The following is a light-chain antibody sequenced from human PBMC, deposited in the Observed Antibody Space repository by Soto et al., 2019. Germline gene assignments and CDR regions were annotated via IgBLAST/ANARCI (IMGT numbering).Light chain of an antibody. J-gene: IGLJ1*01. V-gene: IGLV2-14*01. CDR3: SSYTSSRPLYV. CDR1: SSDIGGYKY. CDR2: EVS. Sequence: QSALTQPASVSGSPGQSITISCTGTSSDIGGYKYVSWYQQHAGKGPKLIIYEVSNRPLGVSNRFSGSKSGNTASLIITGLQAEDEADYYCSSYTSSRPLYVFGTGTKRTVL.